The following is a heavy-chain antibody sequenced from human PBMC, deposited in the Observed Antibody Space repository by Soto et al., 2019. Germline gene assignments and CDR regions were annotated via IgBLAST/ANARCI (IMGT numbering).Heavy chain of an antibody. CDR2: SRTKPNNYMT. J-gene: IGHJ4*02. CDR1: GFTFSDHY. CDR3: ARDSSSCRGGFCYFDF. D-gene: IGHD2-15*01. V-gene: IGHV3-72*01. Sequence: EVQLVESGGGLVQPGGSLRLSCAASGFTFSDHYMDWVRQAPGKGLEWVGRSRTKPNNYMTEYAASVRGRFTISRDESKHSLYLQMNSLTTEDTAVYYCARDSSSCRGGFCYFDFWGQGALVTVSS.